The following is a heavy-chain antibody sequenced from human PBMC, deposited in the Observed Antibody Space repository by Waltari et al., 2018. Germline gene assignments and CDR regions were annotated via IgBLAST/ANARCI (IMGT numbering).Heavy chain of an antibody. D-gene: IGHD4-17*01. CDR1: GGSISSGGYY. CDR3: ARLHDYSPYWYFDL. J-gene: IGHJ2*01. Sequence: QVQLQESGPGLVKPSQTLSLTCTVSGGSISSGGYYWSWIRQHPGKGLAWIGYIYYSGSTYYNPSLKSRVTISVDTSKNQFSLKLSSVTAADTAVYYCARLHDYSPYWYFDLWGRGTLVTVSS. V-gene: IGHV4-31*03. CDR2: IYYSGST.